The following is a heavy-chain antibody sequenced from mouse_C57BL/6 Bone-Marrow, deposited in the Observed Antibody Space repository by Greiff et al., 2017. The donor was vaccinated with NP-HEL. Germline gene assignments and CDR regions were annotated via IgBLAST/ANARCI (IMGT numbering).Heavy chain of an antibody. J-gene: IGHJ3*01. Sequence: QVHVKQPGAELVKPGASVKMSCKASGYTFTSYWITWVKQRPGQGLEWIGDIYPGSGSTNYNEKFKSKATLTVDTSSSTAYMQLSSLTSEDSAVYYCARYKLAWFAYWGQGTLVTVSA. CDR1: GYTFTSYW. V-gene: IGHV1-55*01. CDR2: IYPGSGST. CDR3: ARYKLAWFAY.